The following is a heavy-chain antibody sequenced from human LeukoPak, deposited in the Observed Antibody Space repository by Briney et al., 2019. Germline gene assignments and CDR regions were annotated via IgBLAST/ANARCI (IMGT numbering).Heavy chain of an antibody. CDR3: ARDIYYYDSSGYYFPGGSDY. Sequence: PGGSLRLSCAASGFIFSDYYMGWIRQAPGRGLEWVSYISGGGSTIYYADSVKGRFTISRDNAKNSLYLQMNSLRAEDTAVYYCARDIYYYDSSGYYFPGGSDYWGQGTLVTVSS. CDR1: GFIFSDYY. CDR2: ISGGGSTI. J-gene: IGHJ4*02. V-gene: IGHV3-11*04. D-gene: IGHD3-22*01.